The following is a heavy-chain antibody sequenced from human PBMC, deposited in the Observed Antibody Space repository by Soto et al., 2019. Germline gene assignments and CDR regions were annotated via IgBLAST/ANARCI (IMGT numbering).Heavy chain of an antibody. D-gene: IGHD3-3*01. V-gene: IGHV5-51*01. CDR3: ARSSPRTYYDFWSGYSYSYYYYGLDV. CDR2: IYPGDSDT. J-gene: IGHJ6*02. CDR1: GYSFTSYW. Sequence: GESLKISCKGSGYSFTSYWIGWVRQMPGKGLEWMGIIYPGDSDTRYSPSFQGQVTISADKSISTAYLQWSSLKVSDTAMYYCARSSPRTYYDFWSGYSYSYYYYGLDVWGQGTTVTAP.